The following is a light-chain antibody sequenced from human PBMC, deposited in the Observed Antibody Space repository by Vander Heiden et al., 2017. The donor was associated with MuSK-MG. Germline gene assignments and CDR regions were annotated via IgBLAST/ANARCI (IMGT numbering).Light chain of an antibody. CDR3: QQDGSSPLT. V-gene: IGKV3-20*01. CDR2: GAS. Sequence: EIVLTQSPGTLPLTPGERATLYCRASQSVSSSYLAWYQQKPGQAPRLLIYGASSRATGIPDRFSGSGSGTDFTLTISRLEPEDFAVYYCQQDGSSPLTFGGGTKVEIK. CDR1: QSVSSSY. J-gene: IGKJ4*01.